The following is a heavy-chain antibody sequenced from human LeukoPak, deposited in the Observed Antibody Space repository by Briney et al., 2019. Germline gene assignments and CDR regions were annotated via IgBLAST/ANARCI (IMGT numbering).Heavy chain of an antibody. CDR1: GYTFIDYY. CDR2: INPNSGGT. D-gene: IGHD3-22*01. Sequence: ASVKVSCKASGYTFIDYYLHWVRQAPGQGLEWMGWINPNSGGTNYAQKFQGRVTMTRDTSISTAYMELSRLRSDDTAVYYCARGPPKAMIVVVPFDYWGQGTLVTVSS. V-gene: IGHV1-2*02. CDR3: ARGPPKAMIVVVPFDY. J-gene: IGHJ4*02.